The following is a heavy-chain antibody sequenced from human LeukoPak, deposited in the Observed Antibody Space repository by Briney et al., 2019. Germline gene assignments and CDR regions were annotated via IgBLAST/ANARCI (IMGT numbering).Heavy chain of an antibody. J-gene: IGHJ4*02. CDR3: ARLGPDYYDSSGPPR. D-gene: IGHD3-22*01. Sequence: PSETLSLTCAVSGGSVSGYYWSWILQPPGKGLEWIGYIYYSGGTTYNPSLKSRVTISEDTSKNQFSLKLSSVTAADTAVYYCARLGPDYYDSSGPPRWGQGSLVTVSS. CDR1: GGSVSGYY. CDR2: IYYSGGT. V-gene: IGHV4-59*08.